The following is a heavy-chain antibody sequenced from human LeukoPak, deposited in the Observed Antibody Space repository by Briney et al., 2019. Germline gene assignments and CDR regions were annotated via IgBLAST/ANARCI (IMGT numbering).Heavy chain of an antibody. Sequence: SVKVSCKASGGTFSNYAISWVRQAPGQGLEWMARVIPMFGTTNYAQKFQGRVTITTDESTSTAYMEVSSLRIEDTAVYYCASVTVTTWAPDGHMDVWGKGTTVTVSS. D-gene: IGHD4-11*01. V-gene: IGHV1-69*05. CDR2: VIPMFGTT. J-gene: IGHJ6*03. CDR3: ASVTVTTWAPDGHMDV. CDR1: GGTFSNYA.